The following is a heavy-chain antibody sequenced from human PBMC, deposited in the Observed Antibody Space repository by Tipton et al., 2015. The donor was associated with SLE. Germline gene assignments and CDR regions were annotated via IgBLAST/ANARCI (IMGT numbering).Heavy chain of an antibody. D-gene: IGHD3-3*01. Sequence: QLVQSGPEVKNPGASVKVSCKASRYTFTTYDINWVRQAAGQGLEWMGWMNPNSGNTGYAQKFPGRLSMTRSTSISTAYMELSSLRYEDTAVYYCASGGVFGDSWGQGTLVTVSS. CDR1: RYTFTTYD. CDR3: ASGGVFGDS. V-gene: IGHV1-8*02. CDR2: MNPNSGNT. J-gene: IGHJ4*02.